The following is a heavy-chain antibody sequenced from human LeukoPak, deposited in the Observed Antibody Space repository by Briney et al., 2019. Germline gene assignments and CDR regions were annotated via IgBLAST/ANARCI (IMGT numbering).Heavy chain of an antibody. V-gene: IGHV4-61*02. CDR2: IYTSGST. D-gene: IGHD1-26*01. J-gene: IGHJ4*02. Sequence: SQTLSLTCNVSGGSISSGSDYWSWIRQPAGKGLEWIGRIYTSGSTNYNPSLKSRVTISVDTSKNQFSLKLTSVTAADTAVYYCAREPLGPPYYFDYWGQGTLVTVSS. CDR3: AREPLGPPYYFDY. CDR1: GGSISSGSDY.